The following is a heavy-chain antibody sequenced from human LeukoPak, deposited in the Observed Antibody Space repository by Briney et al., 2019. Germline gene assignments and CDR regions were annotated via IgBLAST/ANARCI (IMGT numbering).Heavy chain of an antibody. CDR3: ARDRMGDCATTSCYLAF. CDR1: GYTLTVYY. Sequence: ASVKVSCKASGYTLTVYYLYWVRQAPGQGLEWMGWMNPNSGDTNYAQKFQGRVTMTRDTSITTAYMELSGLTSDDTAMYYCARDRMGDCATTSCYLAFWGQGALVTVSS. CDR2: MNPNSGDT. J-gene: IGHJ4*02. V-gene: IGHV1-2*02. D-gene: IGHD2-2*01.